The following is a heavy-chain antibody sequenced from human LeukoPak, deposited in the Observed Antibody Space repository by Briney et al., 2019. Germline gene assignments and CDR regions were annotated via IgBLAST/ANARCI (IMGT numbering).Heavy chain of an antibody. CDR1: GYSISSGYY. J-gene: IGHJ2*01. CDR2: IYHSGST. V-gene: IGHV4-38-2*02. D-gene: IGHD3-3*01. CDR3: ARPFTIFGTLILPYWYFDL. Sequence: SETLSLTCTVSGYSISSGYYWGWIRQPPGKGLEWIGSIYHSGSTYYNPSLKSRVTISVDTSKNQFSLNLRSVTAADTAVYYCARPFTIFGTLILPYWYFDLWGRGTLVTVSS.